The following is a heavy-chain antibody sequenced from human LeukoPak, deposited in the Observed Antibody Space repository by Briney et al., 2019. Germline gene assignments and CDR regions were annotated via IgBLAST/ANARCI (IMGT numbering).Heavy chain of an antibody. J-gene: IGHJ6*03. CDR1: GGSISSSSYY. CDR3: ARPSRLNCSGGSCYGASYYYYMDV. Sequence: SETLSLTCTVSGGSISSSSYYWGWIRQPPGKGLEWIGSVYYSGSSYYNPSLKSRVTISVDTSKNQFSLKLSSVTAADTAVYYCARPSRLNCSGGSCYGASYYYYMDVWGKGTTVTVSS. V-gene: IGHV4-39*01. CDR2: VYYSGSS. D-gene: IGHD2-15*01.